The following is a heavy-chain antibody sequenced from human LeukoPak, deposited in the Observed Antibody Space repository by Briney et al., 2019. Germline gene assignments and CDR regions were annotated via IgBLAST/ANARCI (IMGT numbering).Heavy chain of an antibody. CDR3: ARENLAAAGPSYYFDY. Sequence: GASVKVSCKASGGTFSSYAISWVRQAPGQGLEWMGGIIPIFGTANYAQKFQGRVTITADKSTSTAYMELSSLRSEDTAVYYCARENLAAAGPSYYFDYWGQGTLVTVSS. D-gene: IGHD6-13*01. V-gene: IGHV1-69*06. CDR2: IIPIFGTA. CDR1: GGTFSSYA. J-gene: IGHJ4*02.